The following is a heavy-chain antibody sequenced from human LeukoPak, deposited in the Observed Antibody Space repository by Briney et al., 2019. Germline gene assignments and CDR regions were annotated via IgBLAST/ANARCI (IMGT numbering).Heavy chain of an antibody. D-gene: IGHD6-19*01. Sequence: RAGGSLRLSCAASGFTFSSYSMNWVRQAPGKGLEWVSSISSSSSYIYYADSLKGRFAISRDNAKKSLYLQMNSLRAEDTAVYYCARDRVAVAGAGNYYYYGMDVWGQGTTVTVSS. CDR3: ARDRVAVAGAGNYYYYGMDV. CDR2: ISSSSSYI. V-gene: IGHV3-21*01. CDR1: GFTFSSYS. J-gene: IGHJ6*02.